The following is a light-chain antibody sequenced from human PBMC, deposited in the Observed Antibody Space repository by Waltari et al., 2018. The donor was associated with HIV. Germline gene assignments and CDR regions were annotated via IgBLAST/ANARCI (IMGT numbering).Light chain of an antibody. Sequence: EIVMTQSPATLSVSPGERVPLSCRASQNVITNLAWYQQKPGQAPRPLIYGASTRATGVPPRFSGGGSGTEFTLTTGSLQSEDFAFYYCQQYNNWPRTFGQGAKVEVK. V-gene: IGKV3-15*01. CDR1: QNVITN. CDR3: QQYNNWPRT. CDR2: GAS. J-gene: IGKJ1*01.